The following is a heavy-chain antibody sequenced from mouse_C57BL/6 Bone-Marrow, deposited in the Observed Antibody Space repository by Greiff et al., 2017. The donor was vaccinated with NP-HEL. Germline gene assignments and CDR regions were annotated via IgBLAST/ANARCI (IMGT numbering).Heavy chain of an antibody. CDR3: ARDPIVADWYFDV. V-gene: IGHV1-52*01. D-gene: IGHD1-1*01. Sequence: QVHVKQPGAELVRPGSSVKLSCKASGYTFTSYWMHWVKQRPIQGLEWIGNIDPSDSETHYNQKFKDKATLTVDKSSSTAYMQLSSLTSEDSAVYYCARDPIVADWYFDVWGTGTTVTVSS. CDR2: IDPSDSET. CDR1: GYTFTSYW. J-gene: IGHJ1*03.